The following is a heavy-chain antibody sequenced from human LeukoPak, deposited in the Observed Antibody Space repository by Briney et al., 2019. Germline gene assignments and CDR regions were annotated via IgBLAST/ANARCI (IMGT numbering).Heavy chain of an antibody. CDR1: GFTFSSYW. Sequence: AGGSLRLSCAASGFTFSSYWMHWVRHAPRKGLVWVSRINSDVSSTSYADSVKGQFTISRDNAKNTLYLQMNSLRAEDTAVYYCATGDYGDYVDYWGHGTLVTVSS. J-gene: IGHJ4*01. CDR3: ATGDYGDYVDY. CDR2: INSDVSST. D-gene: IGHD4-17*01. V-gene: IGHV3-74*01.